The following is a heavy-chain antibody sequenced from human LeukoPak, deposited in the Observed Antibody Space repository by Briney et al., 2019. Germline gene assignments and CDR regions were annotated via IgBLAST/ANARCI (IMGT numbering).Heavy chain of an antibody. CDR2: MNPNSGNT. Sequence: ASVKVSCKASGYTFTGYDINWVRQATGQGLEWMGWMNPNSGNTGYAQKFQGRVTMTRNTSISTAYMELSSLRSEDTAVYYCARGSKKTGLLWFGELLYQYWGQGTLVTVSS. D-gene: IGHD3-10*01. CDR3: ARGSKKTGLLWFGELLYQY. J-gene: IGHJ4*02. CDR1: GYTFTGYD. V-gene: IGHV1-8*01.